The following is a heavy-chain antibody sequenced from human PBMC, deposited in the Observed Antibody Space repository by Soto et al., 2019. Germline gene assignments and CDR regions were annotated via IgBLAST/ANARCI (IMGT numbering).Heavy chain of an antibody. V-gene: IGHV3-33*01. J-gene: IGHJ4*02. CDR2: IWYDGSNK. CDR1: GFTFSSYG. Sequence: QVQLVESGGGVVQPGRSLRLSCAASGFTFSSYGMHWVRQAPGKGLEWVAVIWYDGSNKYYADSVKGRFTITRDNSKNTLYLQMNSLRAEDTAVYYCARGIGHYDILTGYYVYFDYWGQGTLVTVSS. CDR3: ARGIGHYDILTGYYVYFDY. D-gene: IGHD3-9*01.